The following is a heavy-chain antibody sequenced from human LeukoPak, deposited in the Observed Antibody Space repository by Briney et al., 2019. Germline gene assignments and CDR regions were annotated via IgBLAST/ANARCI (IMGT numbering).Heavy chain of an antibody. CDR1: GGTFSSYA. J-gene: IGHJ5*02. CDR2: IIPIFGTA. V-gene: IGHV1-69*13. D-gene: IGHD2-8*01. CDR3: ARAPCTNGVCPNWFDP. Sequence: SVKVSCKASGGTFSSYAISWVRQAPGQGLEWMGGIIPIFGTANYAQKFQGRVTITADESTSTAYMELSSLRSEDTAVYYCARAPCTNGVCPNWFDPWGQGTLVTVSS.